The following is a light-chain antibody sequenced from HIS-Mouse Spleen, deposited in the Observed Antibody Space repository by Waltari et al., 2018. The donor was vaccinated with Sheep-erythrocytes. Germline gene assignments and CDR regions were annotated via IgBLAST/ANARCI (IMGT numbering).Light chain of an antibody. Sequence: DIQMTQSPSSLSASVGDRVTITCRASQSISSYLNWYQQKPGKATKLLIYAASSLQSGVPSRFSGSGSGTDFTHTISSLQPEDFATYYCQQSYSTPPTFGGGTRVEIK. J-gene: IGKJ4*01. V-gene: IGKV1-39*01. CDR3: QQSYSTPPT. CDR1: QSISSY. CDR2: AAS.